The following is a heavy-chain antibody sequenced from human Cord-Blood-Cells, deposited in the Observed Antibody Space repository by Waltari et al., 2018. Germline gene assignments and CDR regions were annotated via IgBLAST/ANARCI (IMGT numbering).Heavy chain of an antibody. J-gene: IGHJ5*02. V-gene: IGHV1-24*01. CDR3: ATGLAAAGNWFDP. D-gene: IGHD6-13*01. CDR1: GYTLSEVA. CDR2: FDPEDSET. Sequence: QVQLVQSGAEVKRPGASVKVSCKASGYTLSEVAMHCVRQAPGKGLEWMGGFDPEDSETIYAQKFQGRVTMTEDTSTDTAYMELSSLRSEDTAVYYCATGLAAAGNWFDPWGQGTLVTVSS.